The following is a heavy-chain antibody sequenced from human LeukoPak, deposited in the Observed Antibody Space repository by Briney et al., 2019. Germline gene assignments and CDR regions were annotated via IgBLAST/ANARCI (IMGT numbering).Heavy chain of an antibody. CDR2: ISDSGSST. V-gene: IGHV3-23*01. J-gene: IGHJ4*02. D-gene: IGHD4-11*01. CDR3: TTEGLPGSFDY. CDR1: GFTFSDYA. Sequence: GGSLRLSCAASGFTFSDYAMTWVRQTPGKGLEWVSGISDSGSSTYYADSVKGRFTIFRDNSKNTLYLQMNSLRAEDTAVYYCTTEGLPGSFDYWGQGTLVTVSS.